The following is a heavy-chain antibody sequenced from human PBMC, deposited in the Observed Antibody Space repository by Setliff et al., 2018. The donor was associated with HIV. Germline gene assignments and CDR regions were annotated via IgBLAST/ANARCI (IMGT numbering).Heavy chain of an antibody. CDR1: GGSISGSY. CDR2: IYGTGST. V-gene: IGHV4-4*07. CDR3: ARDLGSGHFDY. Sequence: SETLSLTCAVSGGSISGSYWNWFRRPAGQGLEWIGRIYGTGSTFYNPSFKSRATFAVDTARSQFSLNLRTVTAADTAVYYCARDLGSGHFDYWGQGTQVTVSS. J-gene: IGHJ4*02.